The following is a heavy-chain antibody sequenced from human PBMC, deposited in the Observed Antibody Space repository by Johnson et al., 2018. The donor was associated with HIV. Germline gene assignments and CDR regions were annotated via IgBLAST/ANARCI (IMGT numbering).Heavy chain of an antibody. Sequence: EVQLVESGGGLVQPGQSLRLSCAASAFSFSKYAMTWVRQAPGKGLEWVSSITGSGVTTYYTNSVKGLFTISRDNSKLFLQMNSLRAEDTAVYYCATIMSYYGRGAFDIWGQGTMVTVSS. CDR1: AFSFSKYA. CDR3: ATIMSYYGRGAFDI. CDR2: ITGSGVTT. V-gene: IGHV3-23*04. J-gene: IGHJ3*02. D-gene: IGHD3-10*01.